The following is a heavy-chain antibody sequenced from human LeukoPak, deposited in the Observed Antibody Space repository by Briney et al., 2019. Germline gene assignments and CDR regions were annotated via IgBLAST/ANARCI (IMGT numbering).Heavy chain of an antibody. J-gene: IGHJ3*02. V-gene: IGHV3-7*05. D-gene: IGHD2/OR15-2a*01. CDR2: IKEDGSDN. CDR1: GFTFSTYW. CDR3: ARNILFAFDI. Sequence: PGGSLRLSCAASGFTFSTYWMNWVRQAPGKGLEWVANIKEDGSDNYYVDSVKGRFTISRDNAKNSLFLQMNRLRAEDTAVYYCARNILFAFDIWGQGTMVTVSS.